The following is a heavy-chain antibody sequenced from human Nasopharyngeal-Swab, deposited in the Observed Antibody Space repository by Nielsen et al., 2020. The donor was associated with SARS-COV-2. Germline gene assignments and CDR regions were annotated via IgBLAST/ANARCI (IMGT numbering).Heavy chain of an antibody. CDR1: GFTFSSYG. CDR2: IWYDGSNK. J-gene: IGHJ6*02. V-gene: IGHV3-33*06. CDR3: AKDRDSGDDSEEYYHYYGMDV. D-gene: IGHD5-12*01. Sequence: GESLKISCAASGFTFSSYGMHWVRQAPGKGLEWVAVIWYDGSNKYYADSMKGRFTISRDNSKNTLYLQMNNLRAEDTAIYYCAKDRDSGDDSEEYYHYYGMDVWGQGAPVTVSS.